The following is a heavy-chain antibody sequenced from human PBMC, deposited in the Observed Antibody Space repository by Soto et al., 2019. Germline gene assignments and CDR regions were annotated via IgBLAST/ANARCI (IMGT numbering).Heavy chain of an antibody. V-gene: IGHV3-48*01. J-gene: IGHJ5*02. CDR1: GFTFSSYS. D-gene: IGHD3-10*01. Sequence: GGSLRLSCAASGFTFSSYSMNWVRQAPGKGLEWVSYISSSSTIYYADSVKGRFTISRDNAKNSLYLQMNSLRAEDTAVYYCARDGSGSYYGWFDPWGQGTLVTVSS. CDR2: ISSSSTI. CDR3: ARDGSGSYYGWFDP.